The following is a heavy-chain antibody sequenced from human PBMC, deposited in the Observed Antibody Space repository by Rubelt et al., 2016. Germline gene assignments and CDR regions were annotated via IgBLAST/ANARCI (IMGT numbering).Heavy chain of an antibody. CDR2: IYYSGST. J-gene: IGHJ4*02. CDR1: GGSISSSSYY. V-gene: IGHV4-39*01. Sequence: QLQLQESGPGLVKPSETLSLTCSVSGGSISSSSYYWGWIRQPPGKGLEWIGSIYYSGSTSYNPSLKSRVTITVDTSKNQFSLKLRSVTAAETAVYYCARSTGDIVVVPVDYWGQGTLVTVSS. D-gene: IGHD2-2*01. CDR3: ARSTGDIVVVPVDY.